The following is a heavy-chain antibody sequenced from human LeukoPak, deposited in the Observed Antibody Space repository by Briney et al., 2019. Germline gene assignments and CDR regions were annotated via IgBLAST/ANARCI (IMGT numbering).Heavy chain of an antibody. CDR1: GGSISSGGYY. CDR3: ARRYSSSHHKYYFDY. CDR2: IYYSGST. D-gene: IGHD6-19*01. V-gene: IGHV4-61*08. J-gene: IGHJ4*02. Sequence: SQTLSLTCAVSGGSISSGGYYWSWIRQPPGKGLEWIGYIYYSGSTNYNPSPKSRVTISIDTSKNQFSLKLSSVTAADTAVYYCARRYSSSHHKYYFDYWGQGTLVTVSS.